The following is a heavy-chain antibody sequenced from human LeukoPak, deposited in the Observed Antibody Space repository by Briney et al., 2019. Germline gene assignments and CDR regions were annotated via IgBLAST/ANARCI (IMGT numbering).Heavy chain of an antibody. CDR3: ARGGRNYNYVWGTFYAFDI. Sequence: SETLSLTCTVSGGSISSYYWSWIRQPPGKGLEWIGYIYYSGSTNYNPSLKSRVTISVDTSKNQFSLKLSSVTAADTAVYYCARGGRNYNYVWGTFYAFDIWGQGTMVTVSS. CDR2: IYYSGST. D-gene: IGHD3-16*01. V-gene: IGHV4-59*01. J-gene: IGHJ3*02. CDR1: GGSISSYY.